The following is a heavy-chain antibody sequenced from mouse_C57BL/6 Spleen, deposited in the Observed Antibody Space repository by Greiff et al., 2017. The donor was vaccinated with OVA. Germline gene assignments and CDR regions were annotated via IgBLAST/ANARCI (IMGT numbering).Heavy chain of an antibody. D-gene: IGHD1-1*01. CDR1: GFTFSDYG. J-gene: IGHJ1*03. V-gene: IGHV5-17*01. Sequence: EVKLVESGGGLVKPGGSLKLSCAASGFTFSDYGMHWVRQAPEKGLEWVAYISSGSSTIYYADTVKGRFTISRDTAKNTLFLQMTSLRSEDTAMYYCANYYCSSYWYFDVWGTGTTVTVSS. CDR2: ISSGSSTI. CDR3: ANYYCSSYWYFDV.